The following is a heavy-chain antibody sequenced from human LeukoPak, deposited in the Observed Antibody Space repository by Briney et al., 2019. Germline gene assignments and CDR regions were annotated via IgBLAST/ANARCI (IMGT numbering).Heavy chain of an antibody. CDR2: IKQDGSEK. J-gene: IGHJ4*02. Sequence: PGGSLRPSCAASGFTLSSYWMSWVRQAPGKGLEWVANIKQDGSEKNYMDPVKGRFTISRDNAKNSLYLQMDSLRAEDTAVYFCARCQPGAFDYWGQGTLVTVSS. D-gene: IGHD1-26*01. CDR1: GFTLSSYW. CDR3: ARCQPGAFDY. V-gene: IGHV3-7*03.